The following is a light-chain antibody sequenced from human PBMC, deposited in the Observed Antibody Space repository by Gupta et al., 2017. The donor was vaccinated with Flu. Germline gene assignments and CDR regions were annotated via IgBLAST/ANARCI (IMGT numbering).Light chain of an antibody. CDR3: SSYTSSSTLV. Sequence: QSALTQPASVSGSPEQPITISCTGTSSDVGGYNYVSWYQQHPGKAPKLMIYEVSNRPSGVSNRFSGSKSGNTASLTISGLQAEDEADYYCSSYTSSSTLVFGGGTKLTVL. J-gene: IGLJ2*01. V-gene: IGLV2-14*01. CDR2: EVS. CDR1: SSDVGGYNY.